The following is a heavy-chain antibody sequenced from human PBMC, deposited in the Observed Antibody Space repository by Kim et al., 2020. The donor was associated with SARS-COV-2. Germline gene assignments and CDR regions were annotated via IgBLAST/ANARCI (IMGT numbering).Heavy chain of an antibody. V-gene: IGHV1-18*04. CDR2: ISAYNGNT. J-gene: IGHJ6*02. Sequence: ASVKVSCKASSYTFDKYGISWVRQAPGRGLEWMGWISAYNGNTNYAQNLQGRVTKTTDTSTSTAYMELRSLRSDDTAVYYCARVLEASSNYYYYYYGMDVWGQGTTVTVSS. D-gene: IGHD4-4*01. CDR1: SYTFDKYG. CDR3: ARVLEASSNYYYYYYGMDV.